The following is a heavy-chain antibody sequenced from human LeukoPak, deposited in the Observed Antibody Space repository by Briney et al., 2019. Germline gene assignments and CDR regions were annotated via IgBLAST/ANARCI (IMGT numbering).Heavy chain of an antibody. CDR1: GFTFSRHG. V-gene: IGHV3-30*03. CDR3: ARDRAWNYFDY. CDR2: ISNDGSRK. J-gene: IGHJ4*02. Sequence: GGSLRLSCAPSGFTFSRHGMHWVRQAPGKGLEWVAIISNDGSRKYYAHSVEGRFTISRDNSKNTLYLQVDSLRAEDTAVYYCARDRAWNYFDYWGQGTLVTVSS. D-gene: IGHD3-3*01.